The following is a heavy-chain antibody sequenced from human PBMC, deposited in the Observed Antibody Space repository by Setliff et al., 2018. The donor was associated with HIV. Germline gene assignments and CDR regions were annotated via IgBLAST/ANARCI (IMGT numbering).Heavy chain of an antibody. CDR2: IYYSGST. J-gene: IGHJ6*04. CDR3: ARGDTPDV. CDR1: GGSISSHY. V-gene: IGHV4-59*11. Sequence: PSETLSLTCTVSGGSISSHYWSWIRQPPGKGLEWIGYIYYSGSTNYSPSLKSRVTISLDTSKNQVSLNLNSVTAADTAVYYCARGDTPDVWGKGTTVTVSS. D-gene: IGHD3-16*01.